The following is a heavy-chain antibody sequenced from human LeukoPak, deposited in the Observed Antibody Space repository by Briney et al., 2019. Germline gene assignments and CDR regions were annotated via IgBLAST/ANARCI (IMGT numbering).Heavy chain of an antibody. CDR1: GGSIRSYY. CDR2: IFYSGST. Sequence: SETLSLTCTVSGGSIRSYYWSWVRHPPGHGLEYIGYIFYSGSTNYNPSLKSRVTISVDTSRNQFSLRLSSVTAADTAVYYCARGGLGVPAAPVDYWGQGTLVTVSS. CDR3: ARGGLGVPAAPVDY. V-gene: IGHV4-59*01. D-gene: IGHD2-2*01. J-gene: IGHJ4*02.